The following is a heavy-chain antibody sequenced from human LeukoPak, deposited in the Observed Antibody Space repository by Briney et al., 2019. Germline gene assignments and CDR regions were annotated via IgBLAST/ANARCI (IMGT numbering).Heavy chain of an antibody. Sequence: ASVKVSCKASGYTFTGHYQHWVRQAPGQGLEWMGRINPNTGVTEYVQKFQGRVTMTRDTSISTAYVELTRLRSDDTAIYYCARDPGYSYAVDYWGQGTLVTVSS. CDR1: GYTFTGHY. V-gene: IGHV1-2*06. D-gene: IGHD5-18*01. J-gene: IGHJ4*02. CDR3: ARDPGYSYAVDY. CDR2: INPNTGVT.